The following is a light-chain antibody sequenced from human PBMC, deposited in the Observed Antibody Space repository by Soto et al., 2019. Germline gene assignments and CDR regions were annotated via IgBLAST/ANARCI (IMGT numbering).Light chain of an antibody. CDR3: GTWDSSLSAWV. J-gene: IGLJ3*02. V-gene: IGLV1-51*02. CDR1: SSNIGNNY. Sequence: QSALTQPPSVYAAPGQKVTISCSGSSSNIGNNYVSWYQQLPGTAPKLLIYENNKRPSGIPDRFSGSKSGTSATLGITGLQTGDEADYYCGTWDSSLSAWVFGGGTKVTVL. CDR2: ENN.